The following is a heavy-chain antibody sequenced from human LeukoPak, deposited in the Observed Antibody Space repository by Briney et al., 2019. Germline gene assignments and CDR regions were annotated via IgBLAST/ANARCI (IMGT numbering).Heavy chain of an antibody. J-gene: IGHJ4*02. CDR3: ARGFNYAYDY. CDR2: ITGDGSST. CDR1: GFTFSSYW. Sequence: GSLRLSCAASGFTFSSYWVHWVRQAPGKGLVWVSRITGDGSSTIYADSVKGRFTISRDNAKNTLYLQMNSLRAEDTAVYYCARGFNYAYDYWGQGTLVTVSS. V-gene: IGHV3-74*01. D-gene: IGHD2-2*01.